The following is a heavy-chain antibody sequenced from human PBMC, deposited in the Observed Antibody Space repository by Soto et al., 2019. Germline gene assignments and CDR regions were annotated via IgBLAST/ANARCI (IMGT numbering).Heavy chain of an antibody. V-gene: IGHV4-59*01. J-gene: IGHJ3*02. CDR1: GGSISSYY. CDR3: SRSARDGYNLDGRGAFDI. Sequence: SETLYLTCTVPGGSISSYYWSWIRQPPGKGLEWIGYIYYSGSTNYNPSLKSRVTISVDTSKNQFSLKLSSVTAADTAVYYWSRSARDGYNLDGRGAFDIWGQGTMVTVSS. CDR2: IYYSGST. D-gene: IGHD5-18*01.